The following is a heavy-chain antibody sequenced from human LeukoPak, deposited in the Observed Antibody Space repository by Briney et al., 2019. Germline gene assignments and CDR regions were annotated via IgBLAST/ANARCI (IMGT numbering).Heavy chain of an antibody. Sequence: GGSLRLSCAASGFTFGNYWMSWVRQAPGKGLEWVANIHKDGSETYLVDSVKGRFTMSRDNAENSLSLQMSSLKAEDTAIYYCARLDYSRVYVYWGQGTLVTVSS. CDR1: GFTFGNYW. CDR3: ARLDYSRVYVY. D-gene: IGHD4-11*01. CDR2: IHKDGSET. J-gene: IGHJ4*02. V-gene: IGHV3-7*01.